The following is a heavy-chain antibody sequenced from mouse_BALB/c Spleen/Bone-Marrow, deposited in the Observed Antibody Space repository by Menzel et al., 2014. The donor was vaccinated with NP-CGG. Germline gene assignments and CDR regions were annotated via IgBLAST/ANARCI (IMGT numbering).Heavy chain of an antibody. D-gene: IGHD1-2*01. CDR3: ARGGDYGFMDY. J-gene: IGHJ4*01. Sequence: VQLQQSGAELVRPGTSVKVSCKASGYAFTNYLIEWVKQRPGQGLEWIGVINPGSGGTNYNEKFKGKATLTADKSSSTAYTQLSSLTSDDSAVYFCARGGDYGFMDYWGQGTLVTVSS. V-gene: IGHV1-54*01. CDR2: INPGSGGT. CDR1: GYAFTNYL.